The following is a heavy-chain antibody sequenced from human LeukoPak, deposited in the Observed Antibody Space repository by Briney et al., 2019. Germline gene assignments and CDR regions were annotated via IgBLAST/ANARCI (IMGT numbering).Heavy chain of an antibody. D-gene: IGHD6-13*01. CDR2: ISSSSSTI. V-gene: IGHV3-48*01. CDR1: GFTFSSYS. J-gene: IGHJ3*02. Sequence: GGSLRLSCAASGFTFSSYSMNWVRQAPGKGLEWVSYISSSSSTIYYADSVKGRFTISRDNAKNSLYLQMNSLRAEDTAVYYCATTTLTLSSSWYGAFDIWGQGTMVTVSS. CDR3: ATTTLTLSSSWYGAFDI.